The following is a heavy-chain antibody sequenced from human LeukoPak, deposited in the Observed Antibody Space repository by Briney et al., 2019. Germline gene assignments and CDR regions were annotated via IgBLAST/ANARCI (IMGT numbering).Heavy chain of an antibody. D-gene: IGHD4-17*01. CDR3: ARHNGYGDYLFFWFDP. Sequence: SETLSLTCTVSGGSISSYSWSWIRQPAGKGLEWIGSIYYSGSTYYNPSLKSRVTISVDTSKNQFSLKLSSVTAADTAVYYCARHNGYGDYLFFWFDPWGQGTLVTVSS. J-gene: IGHJ5*02. CDR2: IYYSGST. V-gene: IGHV4-59*05. CDR1: GGSISSYS.